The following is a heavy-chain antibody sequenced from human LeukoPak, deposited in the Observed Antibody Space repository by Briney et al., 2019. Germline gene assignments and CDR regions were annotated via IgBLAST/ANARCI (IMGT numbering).Heavy chain of an antibody. CDR3: ARDRATVTHGQDWYFDL. J-gene: IGHJ2*01. CDR2: IYYSGST. CDR1: GGSISSYY. V-gene: IGHV4-59*01. Sequence: SETLSLTCTVSGGSISSYYWSWIRQPPGKGLEWIGYIYYSGSTNYNPSLKSRVTISVDTSKNQFSLKLSSVTAADTAVYYCARDRATVTHGQDWYFDLWGRGTLVTVSS. D-gene: IGHD4-17*01.